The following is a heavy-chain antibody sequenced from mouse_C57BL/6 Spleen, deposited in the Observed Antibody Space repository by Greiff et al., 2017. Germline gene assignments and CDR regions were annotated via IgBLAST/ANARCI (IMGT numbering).Heavy chain of an antibody. V-gene: IGHV1-85*01. J-gene: IGHJ4*01. CDR3: ARSAPYYAMDY. Sequence: QVQLQQSGPELVKPGASVKLSCKASGYTFTSYDINWVKQRPGQGLEWIGWIYPRDGSTKYNEKFKGKATLTVDTYSSTAYMELHSLTSEDSAVYFCARSAPYYAMDYWGQGTSVTVSS. CDR2: IYPRDGST. CDR1: GYTFTSYD.